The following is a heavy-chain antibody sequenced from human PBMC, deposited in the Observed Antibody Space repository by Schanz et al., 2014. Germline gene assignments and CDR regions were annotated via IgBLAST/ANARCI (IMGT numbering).Heavy chain of an antibody. CDR3: ARGGPEFYFDD. V-gene: IGHV3-66*01. CDR2: IYIGGNT. Sequence: EVQLVESGGGLVQPGGSLRLSCSASGFTFSIYAMHWVRQAPGKGLEWVSFIYIGGNTYYADSVKGRFTISRDNSKNTVYIQMNSLRAENTAVYYCARGGPEFYFDDWGHGTLVTVSS. CDR1: GFTFSIYA. J-gene: IGHJ4*01.